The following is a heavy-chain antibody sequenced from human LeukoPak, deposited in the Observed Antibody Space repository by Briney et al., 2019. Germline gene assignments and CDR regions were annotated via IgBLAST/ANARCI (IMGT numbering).Heavy chain of an antibody. CDR2: IKQDGSEK. CDR1: GFTFSSYW. J-gene: IGHJ4*02. D-gene: IGHD5-12*01. Sequence: GGSLRLSCAASGFTFSSYWMSWVRQAPGKGLEWVANIKQDGSEKYYVDSVKGRFTISRDNSKNTLYLQMNSLRVEDTAIYYCVKDRPTWPIDYWGLGTQVTVSS. V-gene: IGHV3-7*03. CDR3: VKDRPTWPIDY.